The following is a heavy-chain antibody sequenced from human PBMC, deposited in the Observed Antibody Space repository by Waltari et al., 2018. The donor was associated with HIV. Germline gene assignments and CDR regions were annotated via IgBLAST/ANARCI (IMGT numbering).Heavy chain of an antibody. CDR2: LCYDGGNE. CDR1: GFIFNKFG. J-gene: IGHJ4*03. D-gene: IGHD1-20*01. CDR3: ARDWTITATTRVDV. V-gene: IGHV3-33*01. Sequence: QVQLAESGGGVVQPGRSLRLSCVASGFIFNKFGMHWVRQKPGKGRVWVAALCYDGGNEYYADSVKGRFTIARHNSKNTLYLQMNSLRAEDTAVYYCARDWTITATTRVDVWGPGTLVTVSS.